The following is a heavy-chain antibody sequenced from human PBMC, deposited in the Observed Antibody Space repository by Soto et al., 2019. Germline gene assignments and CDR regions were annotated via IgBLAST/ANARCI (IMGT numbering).Heavy chain of an antibody. Sequence: SETLSLTCTVSGGSISSYYWSWIRQPPGKGLEWIGYIYYSGSTNYNPSLKSRVTISVDTSKNQFSLKLSSVTAADTAVYYCAIAYYERAGFDSWCQGTLVTVSS. CDR3: AIAYYERAGFDS. CDR1: GGSISSYY. D-gene: IGHD3-22*01. CDR2: IYYSGST. V-gene: IGHV4-59*01. J-gene: IGHJ5*01.